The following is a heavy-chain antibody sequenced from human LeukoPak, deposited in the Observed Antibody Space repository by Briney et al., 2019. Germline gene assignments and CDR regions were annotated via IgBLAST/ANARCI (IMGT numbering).Heavy chain of an antibody. J-gene: IGHJ6*04. D-gene: IGHD3-10*01. CDR2: IYYSGST. Sequence: SETLSLTCTVSSGSISSYYWSWLRQPPGKGLEWIGYIYYSGSTNYNPSLKSLVTISVDTSKNQFSLKLSYVTAADTAVYCCATVRGTAVLHYREVGGEETRVTVSS. CDR3: ATVRGTAVLHYREV. V-gene: IGHV4-59*01. CDR1: SGSISSYY.